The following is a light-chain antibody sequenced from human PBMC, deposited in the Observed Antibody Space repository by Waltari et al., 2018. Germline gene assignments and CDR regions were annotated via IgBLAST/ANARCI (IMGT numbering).Light chain of an antibody. CDR1: QGISSQ. V-gene: IGKV1-13*02. J-gene: IGKJ2*01. Sequence: AIQLTQSPSSLSASVGDSVTISCRAGQGISSQLAWYQQKPGKSPKLVIHDTSPVESGVPVRFRGSGSGTDFTLTISSLQPEDFATYYCQQLNSFPRTFGQGTRLEIK. CDR2: DTS. CDR3: QQLNSFPRT.